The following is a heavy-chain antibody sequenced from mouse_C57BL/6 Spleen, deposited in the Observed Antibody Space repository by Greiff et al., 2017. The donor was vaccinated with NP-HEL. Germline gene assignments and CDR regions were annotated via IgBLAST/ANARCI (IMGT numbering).Heavy chain of an antibody. J-gene: IGHJ2*01. V-gene: IGHV1-82*01. CDR1: GYAFSSSW. CDR2: IYPGDGDT. Sequence: VKLMESGPELVKPGASVKISCKASGYAFSSSWMNWVKQRPGKGLEWIGRIYPGDGDTNYNGKIKGKATLTADKSSSTAYMQLSSLTSEDSAVYFCARGTTLVFDYWGQGTTLTVSS. D-gene: IGHD1-1*01. CDR3: ARGTTLVFDY.